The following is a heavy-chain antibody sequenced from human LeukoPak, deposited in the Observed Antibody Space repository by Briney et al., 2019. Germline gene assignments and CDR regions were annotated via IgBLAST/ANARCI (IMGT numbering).Heavy chain of an antibody. CDR2: ISYDGSNK. V-gene: IGHV3-30*04. CDR3: ARAPAGYCTNGVCYSFDY. CDR1: GLTLSNYA. Sequence: GGSLRLSCAASGLTLSNYAMHWVRQAPGKGLEWVAVISYDGSNKYYADSVKGRFTISRDNSKNTLYLQMNSLKAEDTAVYYCARAPAGYCTNGVCYSFDYWGQGTLVTVSS. J-gene: IGHJ4*02. D-gene: IGHD2-8*01.